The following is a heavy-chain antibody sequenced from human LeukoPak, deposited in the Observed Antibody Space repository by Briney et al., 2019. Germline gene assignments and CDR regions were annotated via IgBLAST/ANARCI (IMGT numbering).Heavy chain of an antibody. CDR1: GGSLRSYF. Sequence: PSETLCLTRTVSGGSLRSYFWSCIPQPPGKGLEWSGYISSSGSPTYNPSLKSRVTISVDTSKNQFSLRLSSVTTADTAVYYCASSQITMFRGVIMLDAFDIWGQGTMVTVSS. V-gene: IGHV4-59*01. CDR3: ASSQITMFRGVIMLDAFDI. J-gene: IGHJ3*02. CDR2: ISSSGSP. D-gene: IGHD3-10*01.